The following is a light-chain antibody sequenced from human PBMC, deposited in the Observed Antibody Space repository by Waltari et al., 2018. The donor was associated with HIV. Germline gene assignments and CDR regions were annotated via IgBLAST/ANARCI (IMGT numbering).Light chain of an antibody. J-gene: IGKJ1*01. V-gene: IGKV4-1*01. CDR2: WAS. CDR3: QQYYSTPTWT. Sequence: DIVMTQSPDSLAVSLGEWATITCKSSQIVLYSSNNKNYLTWYQQKPGQPPKLLVYWASTRESGVPDRFSGSVSWTDFTLTISSLQAEDVAVYYCQQYYSTPTWTFGQGTKVEIK. CDR1: QIVLYSSNNKNY.